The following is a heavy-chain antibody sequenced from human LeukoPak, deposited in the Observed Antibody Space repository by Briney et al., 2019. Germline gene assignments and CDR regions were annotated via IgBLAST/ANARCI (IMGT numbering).Heavy chain of an antibody. D-gene: IGHD2-2*02. V-gene: IGHV3-64*01. J-gene: IGHJ3*02. CDR2: ISSNGGST. Sequence: PGGSLRLSCAASGFTFSSYAMHWVRQAPGKGLEYVSAISSNGGSTYYANSVKGRFTISRDNSKNTLYPQMGSLRAEDTAVYYCARADIVVVPAAIGGAFDIWGQGTMVTVSS. CDR3: ARADIVVVPAAIGGAFDI. CDR1: GFTFSSYA.